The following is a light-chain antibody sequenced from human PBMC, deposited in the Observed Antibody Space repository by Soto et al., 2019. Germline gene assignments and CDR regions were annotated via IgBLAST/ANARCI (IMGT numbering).Light chain of an antibody. CDR3: CSYGGSSALPYV. Sequence: QSALAQPASVSGSPEQSVTISWTGTSRDVGTYNLVSWYQQHPGKAPKLIIYEVTERPSGVSNRFSGSKFGNTASLTISGLLPEDEADYYCCSYGGSSALPYVFGTGTKSPS. V-gene: IGLV2-23*02. CDR2: EVT. J-gene: IGLJ1*01. CDR1: SRDVGTYNL.